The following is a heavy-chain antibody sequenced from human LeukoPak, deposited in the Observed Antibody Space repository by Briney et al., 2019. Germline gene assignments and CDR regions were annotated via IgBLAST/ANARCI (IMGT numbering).Heavy chain of an antibody. CDR3: ARDGPVPPQYYYYGMDV. Sequence: GGSLRLSCAASGFTVSSNYMSWVRQAPGKGLEWVSVIYSGGSTYYADSVKGRFTISRDNSKNTLYLQMNSLRAEDTAVYYCARDGPVPPQYYYYGMDVWGQGTTVTVSS. J-gene: IGHJ6*02. V-gene: IGHV3-66*02. CDR1: GFTVSSNY. D-gene: IGHD2-2*01. CDR2: IYSGGST.